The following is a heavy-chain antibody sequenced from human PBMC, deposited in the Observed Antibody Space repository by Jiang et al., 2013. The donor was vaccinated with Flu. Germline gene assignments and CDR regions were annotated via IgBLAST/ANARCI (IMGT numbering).Heavy chain of an antibody. CDR1: GGSISSSSSY. J-gene: IGHJ4*02. Sequence: GPGLVKPSETLSLTCAVSGGSISSSSSYWGWIRQPPGKGLEWFGNIFYIGSTYYNPSLKSRVTISVDTSKNQFSLKVTSVTAADTAVYYCARRGSVGSSWAFDDWGQGTLVTVSS. CDR2: IFYIGST. D-gene: IGHD3-10*01. CDR3: ARRGSVGSSWAFDD. V-gene: IGHV4-39*07.